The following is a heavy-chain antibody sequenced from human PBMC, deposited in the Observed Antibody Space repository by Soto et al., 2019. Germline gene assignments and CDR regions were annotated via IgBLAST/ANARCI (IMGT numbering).Heavy chain of an antibody. CDR2: INPCGGST. J-gene: IGHJ4*02. CDR1: GYTFTSYY. Sequence: AAVKVFCKASGYTFTSYYIHWVRQAPGQGLEGMGIINPCGGSTSYAQKFQGRVTMTRDTSTSTVYMELSSLRSEDTAVYYCASGYGGNLRTFDYWGQGTLVTVSP. D-gene: IGHD4-17*01. CDR3: ASGYGGNLRTFDY. V-gene: IGHV1-46*01.